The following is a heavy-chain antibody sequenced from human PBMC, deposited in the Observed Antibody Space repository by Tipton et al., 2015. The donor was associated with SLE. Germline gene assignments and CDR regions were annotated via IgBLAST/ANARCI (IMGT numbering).Heavy chain of an antibody. CDR3: ARHVVRRYGDAFDI. D-gene: IGHD3-10*01. J-gene: IGHJ3*02. CDR2: ISYSGRT. CDR1: GGSFTSYY. V-gene: IGHV4-39*06. Sequence: TLSLTCTVSGGSFTSYYWSWIRQPPGKGLEWIAGISYSGRTYYNPSLASRVTISVETSKNQVPLRLSSVTAADTAVYYCARHVVRRYGDAFDIWGKGTMVTVPS.